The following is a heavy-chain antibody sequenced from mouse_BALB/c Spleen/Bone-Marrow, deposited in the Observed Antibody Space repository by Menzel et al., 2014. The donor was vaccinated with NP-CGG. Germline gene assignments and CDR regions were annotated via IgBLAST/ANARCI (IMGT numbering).Heavy chain of an antibody. CDR2: ILPGSGST. V-gene: IGHV1-9*01. J-gene: IGHJ2*01. CDR3: ARGDYFDY. Sequence: LQESGAELMKPGASVKISCKATGYTFSSYWIEWVKQRPGHGLEWIGEILPGSGSTNYIEKFKGKATFTADTSSNTAYMQLGSLTSEDSAVYYCARGDYFDYWGQGTTLTVSS. CDR1: GYTFSSYW.